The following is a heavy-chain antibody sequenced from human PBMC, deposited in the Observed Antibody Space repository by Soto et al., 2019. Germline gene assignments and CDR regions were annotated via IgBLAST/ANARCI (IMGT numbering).Heavy chain of an antibody. V-gene: IGHV1-24*01. Sequence: ASVKVSCKVCGYTLTDLSMHWVRQAPGKGREWMGGFDPEDGETIYAQKFQGRVTMTEDTSTDTAYMELSSLRSEDTAAYYCATTTGILTGDYRHTSYYCCMDAWGQGTTVTVSS. CDR2: FDPEDGET. D-gene: IGHD3-9*01. J-gene: IGHJ6*02. CDR1: GYTLTDLS. CDR3: ATTTGILTGDYRHTSYYCCMDA.